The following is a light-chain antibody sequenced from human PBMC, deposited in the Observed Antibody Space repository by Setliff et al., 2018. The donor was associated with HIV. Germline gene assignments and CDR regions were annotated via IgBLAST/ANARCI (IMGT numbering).Light chain of an antibody. CDR1: SSDVGGYNY. CDR3: CSYAGSNTLQV. V-gene: IGLV2-11*01. Sequence: QSALTQPRSVSGSPGQSVTISCTGTSSDVGGYNYVSWYQQHPGKAPKLMIYDVSKRPSGVPDRFSGSKSGNTASLTIPGLQAEDEADYHCCSYAGSNTLQVFGGGTKVTVL. J-gene: IGLJ3*02. CDR2: DVS.